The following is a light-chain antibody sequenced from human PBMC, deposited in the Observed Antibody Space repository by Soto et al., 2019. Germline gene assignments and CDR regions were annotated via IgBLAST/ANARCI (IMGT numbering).Light chain of an antibody. Sequence: QSALTRPASVSGSPGQSITISCSGSISDVGSSGPVSWYQHHPGQVPKLIIYGGSRRPSGVSSRFSGSKTGNTASLTITGLQAEDEANYYCCSYVGARTYVFGTGTKVTV. CDR2: GGS. CDR3: CSYVGARTYV. V-gene: IGLV2-23*01. CDR1: ISDVGSSGP. J-gene: IGLJ1*01.